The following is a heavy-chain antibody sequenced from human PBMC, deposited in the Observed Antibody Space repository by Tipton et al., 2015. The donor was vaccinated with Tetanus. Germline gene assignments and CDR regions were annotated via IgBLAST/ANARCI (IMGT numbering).Heavy chain of an antibody. V-gene: IGHV5-51*01. CDR3: ARPLTSVAFGGFAFDV. J-gene: IGHJ3*01. Sequence: QLVQSGAEVKKPGESLKISCKGSGYSFTSCWIGWVRQVPGKGLEWLGTIYPGDSYSTYSPSFEGQVTISVDRSIDTAYLQWSSLKASDTAIYYCARPLTSVAFGGFAFDVWGQGTLVTVSS. D-gene: IGHD3-16*01. CDR2: IYPGDSYS. CDR1: GYSFTSCW.